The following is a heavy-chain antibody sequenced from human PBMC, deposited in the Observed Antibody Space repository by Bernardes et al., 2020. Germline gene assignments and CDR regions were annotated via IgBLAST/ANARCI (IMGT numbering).Heavy chain of an antibody. Sequence: SEPLSLTCAVYGGSFSGYYWSWIRQPPGKGLEWIGEINHSGSTNYNPSLKSRVTISVDTSKNQFSLKLSSVTAADTAVYYCARERLTEQYFQHWGQGTLVTVSS. D-gene: IGHD1-1*01. J-gene: IGHJ1*01. CDR2: INHSGST. CDR3: ARERLTEQYFQH. V-gene: IGHV4-34*01. CDR1: GGSFSGYY.